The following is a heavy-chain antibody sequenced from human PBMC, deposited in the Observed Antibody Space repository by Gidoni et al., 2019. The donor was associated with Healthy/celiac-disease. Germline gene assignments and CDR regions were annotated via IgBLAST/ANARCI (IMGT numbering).Heavy chain of an antibody. D-gene: IGHD3-22*01. J-gene: IGHJ4*02. Sequence: QVQLVQSGAEVMKPGTAVKVSCKPSGYTFTGYYMHWVRQAPGQGLEWMGWINPNSGGTNYAQKFQGRVTMTRDTSISTAYMELSRLRSDDTAVYYCARAYYDTSVSEDWGQGTLVTVSS. CDR2: INPNSGGT. CDR1: GYTFTGYY. V-gene: IGHV1-2*02. CDR3: ARAYYDTSVSED.